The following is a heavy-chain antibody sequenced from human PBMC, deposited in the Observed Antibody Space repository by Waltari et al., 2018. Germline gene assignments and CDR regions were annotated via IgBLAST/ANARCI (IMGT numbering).Heavy chain of an antibody. Sequence: EVQVVESGGGLVQPGGSLRLSCVASGFTFNRYLMTWVRQAPGKGLEWVANINEDGSENNSVDSWKGRFTISRDNAKNSLFLQMNSLRAEDTAVYYCVSASGYWGQGTLVTVSS. CDR1: GFTFNRYL. D-gene: IGHD6-25*01. CDR2: INEDGSEN. V-gene: IGHV3-7*01. J-gene: IGHJ4*02. CDR3: VSASGY.